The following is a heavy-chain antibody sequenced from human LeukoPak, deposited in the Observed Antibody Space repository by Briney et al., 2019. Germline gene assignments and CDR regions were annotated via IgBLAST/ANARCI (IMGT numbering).Heavy chain of an antibody. D-gene: IGHD2-21*02. J-gene: IGHJ3*02. Sequence: ASVKVSCKASGYTFTSYDIHWVRQATGQGLEWMGYVNPNSGNTGYAQNFQGRVTITRTTSISTAYMEVGGLRSDDTAVYYCARDPHPCGGDCYTNGAFDIWGQGTLVTVSS. CDR2: VNPNSGNT. CDR3: ARDPHPCGGDCYTNGAFDI. V-gene: IGHV1-8*03. CDR1: GYTFTSYD.